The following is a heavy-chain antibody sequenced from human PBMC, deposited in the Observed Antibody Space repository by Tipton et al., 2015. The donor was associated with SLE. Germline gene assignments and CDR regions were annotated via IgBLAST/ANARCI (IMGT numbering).Heavy chain of an antibody. Sequence: SLRLSCAASGFTFSNSWRSWVRQAPGKGLEWVGRIKSKTDGETTDYAAPVKGRFTITRDDSKYTLYLQMTSLKTEDTAVYYCTTDLWFGELPLDYGGQGTLVPVSS. CDR3: TTDLWFGELPLDY. J-gene: IGHJ4*02. CDR2: IKSKTDGETT. CDR1: GFTFSNSW. D-gene: IGHD3-10*01. V-gene: IGHV3-15*01.